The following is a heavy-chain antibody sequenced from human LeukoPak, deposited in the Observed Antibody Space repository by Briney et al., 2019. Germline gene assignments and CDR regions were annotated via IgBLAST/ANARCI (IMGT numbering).Heavy chain of an antibody. CDR3: ARGWRWLQLSGDYYYMDV. CDR1: GGSISSSSYY. V-gene: IGHV4-39*01. J-gene: IGHJ6*03. CDR2: IYYSGST. Sequence: SETLSLTCTVSGGSISSSSYYWGWIRQPPGKGLEWIGSIYYSGSTYYNPSLKSRVTISVDTSKNQFSLKLSSVTAADTAVYYCARGWRWLQLSGDYYYMDVWGKGTTVTVSS. D-gene: IGHD5-24*01.